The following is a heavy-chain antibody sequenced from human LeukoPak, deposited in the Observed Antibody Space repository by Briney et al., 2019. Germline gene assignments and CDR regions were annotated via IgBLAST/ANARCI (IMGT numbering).Heavy chain of an antibody. V-gene: IGHV4-34*01. D-gene: IGHD5-18*01. Sequence: SETLSLTCAVYGGSFSGYYWSWIRQPPGKGLEWIGEINHSGSTNYNPSLKSRVTISVDTSKNQFSLKLSSVTAADTAVYYCARGGYSYGNFDYWGQGTLVTVSS. CDR2: INHSGST. J-gene: IGHJ4*02. CDR1: GGSFSGYY. CDR3: ARGGYSYGNFDY.